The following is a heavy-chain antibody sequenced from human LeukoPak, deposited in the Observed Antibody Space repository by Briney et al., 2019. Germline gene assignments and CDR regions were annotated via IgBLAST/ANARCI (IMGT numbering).Heavy chain of an antibody. Sequence: SETLSLTCAVSGGSISSRNWWSWVRQPPGKGLEWIGEIYHSGSTNYKPSLKSRVTISVDTSKNQFSLKLSSVTAADTAVYYCARGGYYGSGNDFRFDPWGQGTLVTVSS. D-gene: IGHD3-10*01. CDR2: IYHSGST. V-gene: IGHV4-4*02. CDR3: ARGGYYGSGNDFRFDP. CDR1: GGSISSRNW. J-gene: IGHJ5*02.